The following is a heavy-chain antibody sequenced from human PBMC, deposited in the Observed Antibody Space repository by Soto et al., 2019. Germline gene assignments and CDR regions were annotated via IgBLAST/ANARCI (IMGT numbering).Heavy chain of an antibody. CDR1: GYTFSNYG. Sequence: QVQLAQSGPELKKPGASLEVSCRASGYTFSNYGISWVRQVPGQGLEWMAWISVKNGDTKFAQKFQGRLSVTTYTSTSTAYLNLRSLRSDDTAVYYCARLTTLCSPKYRLYYYMDIGGKGTTVTVSS. V-gene: IGHV1-18*01. J-gene: IGHJ6*03. CDR2: ISVKNGDT. D-gene: IGHD3-10*02. CDR3: ARLTTLCSPKYRLYYYMDI.